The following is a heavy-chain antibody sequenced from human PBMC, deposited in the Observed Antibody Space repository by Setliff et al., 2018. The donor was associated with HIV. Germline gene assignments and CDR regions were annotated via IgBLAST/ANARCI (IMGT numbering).Heavy chain of an antibody. CDR1: GASISGYY. CDR3: ARDGVWSSGLDAFDI. Sequence: SETLSLTCTVSGASISGYYWSWIWQAAGKGLEWIGRIETSGGNIDSNPSFKSRVTMSGDTPKNQFSLKLSSVTAADTAVYYCARDGVWSSGLDAFDIWGQGTMVTVSS. D-gene: IGHD3-22*01. J-gene: IGHJ3*02. CDR2: IETSGGNI. V-gene: IGHV4-4*07.